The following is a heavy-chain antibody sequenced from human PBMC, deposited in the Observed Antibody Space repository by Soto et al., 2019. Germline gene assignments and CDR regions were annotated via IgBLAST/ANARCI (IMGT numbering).Heavy chain of an antibody. J-gene: IGHJ3*02. CDR2: IIPIFGTA. CDR1: GGTFSSYA. D-gene: IGHD2-15*01. V-gene: IGHV1-69*01. Sequence: QVQLVQSGAEVKKPGSSVKVSCKASGGTFSSYAISWVRQAPGQGLEWMGGIIPIFGTANYAQKFQGRVTITADESTSTAYMELGSLRSEDTAVYYCARGGGYCSGGSCYWESFDIWGQGTMVTVSS. CDR3: ARGGGYCSGGSCYWESFDI.